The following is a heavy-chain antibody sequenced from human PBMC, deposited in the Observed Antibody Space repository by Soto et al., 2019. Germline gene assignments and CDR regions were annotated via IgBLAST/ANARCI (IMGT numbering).Heavy chain of an antibody. V-gene: IGHV1-46*02. CDR3: ARGPDDSDVPRWDY. D-gene: IGHD4-17*01. J-gene: IGHJ4*02. CDR2: INLRGGTT. Sequence: QVQLMQSGAEVRKPGASVRLSCETSGYNFNQYYIHWVRQAPGQGLEWMGIINLRGGTTEYAHKFRGRVTVTGDTSTRTAYMELRSLRSDDTAIYFCARGPDDSDVPRWDYWCQVTLVTVSS. CDR1: GYNFNQYY.